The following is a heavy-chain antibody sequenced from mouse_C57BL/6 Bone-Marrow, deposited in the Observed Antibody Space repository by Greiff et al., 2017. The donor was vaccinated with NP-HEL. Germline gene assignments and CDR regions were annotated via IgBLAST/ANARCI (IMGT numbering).Heavy chain of an antibody. V-gene: IGHV1-69*01. CDR1: GYTFTSYW. D-gene: IGHD3-2*02. CDR2: IDPSDSYT. CDR3: ARRAAQANYAMGY. J-gene: IGHJ4*01. Sequence: QVQLQQPGAELVMPGASVKLSCKASGYTFTSYWMHWVKQRPGQGLEWIGEIDPSDSYTNYNQKFKGKSTLTVDKSSSTAYMQLSSLTSEDSAVYYCARRAAQANYAMGYWGQGASVTVSS.